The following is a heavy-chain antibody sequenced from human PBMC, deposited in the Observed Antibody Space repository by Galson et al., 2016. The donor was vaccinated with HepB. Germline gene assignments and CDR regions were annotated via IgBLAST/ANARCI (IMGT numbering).Heavy chain of an antibody. D-gene: IGHD3-10*01. V-gene: IGHV3-48*02. J-gene: IGHJ5*02. CDR1: GFTFSNYN. Sequence: SLRLSCAASGFTFSNYNMNWVRQAPGKGLEWVSYISSGSVTIYYGDSVKGRFTISRDNAKNSLYLQMNNLRDEDTAVYYRARDQGSYYGSGMGWFDPWGQGTLVTVSS. CDR3: ARDQGSYYGSGMGWFDP. CDR2: ISSGSVTI.